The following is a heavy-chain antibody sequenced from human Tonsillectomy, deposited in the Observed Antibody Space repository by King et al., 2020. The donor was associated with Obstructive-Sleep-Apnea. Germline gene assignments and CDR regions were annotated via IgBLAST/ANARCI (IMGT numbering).Heavy chain of an antibody. CDR1: GYTFCNAW. CDR3: STLHDYGDHY. CDR2: VKSRTDGGTS. Sequence: VQLVESGGAFVKPGGSVRLSFATSGYTFCNAWMSWVRQAPGKGWEWGGRVKSRTDGGTSDYAAPVKGRFTISRDDSETKLYLQMNSLKTEDTATYYCSTLHDYGDHYWGQGTLVTVSS. V-gene: IGHV3-15*02. D-gene: IGHD4-17*01. J-gene: IGHJ4*02.